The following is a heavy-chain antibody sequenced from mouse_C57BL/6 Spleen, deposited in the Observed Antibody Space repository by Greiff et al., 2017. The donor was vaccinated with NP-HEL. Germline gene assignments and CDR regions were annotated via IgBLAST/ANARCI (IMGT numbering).Heavy chain of an antibody. CDR3: ARRVRLREFAY. V-gene: IGHV1-18*01. J-gene: IGHJ3*01. D-gene: IGHD3-2*02. CDR1: GYTFTDYN. Sequence: EVQLQESGPELVKPGASVKIPCKASGYTFTDYNMDWVKQSHGTSLEWIGDINPNNGGTIYNQKFKGKATLTVDKSSSTAYMELRSLTSEDTAVYYCARRVRLREFAYWGQGTLGTVSA. CDR2: INPNNGGT.